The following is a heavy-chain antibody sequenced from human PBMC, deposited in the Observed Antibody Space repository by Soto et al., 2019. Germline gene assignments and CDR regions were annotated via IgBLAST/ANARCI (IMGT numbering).Heavy chain of an antibody. D-gene: IGHD5-12*01. V-gene: IGHV1-58*01. J-gene: IGHJ6*02. CDR2: IVVGSGNT. CDR1: GFTFTSSA. CDR3: AAGGVVVATIFGYYYGMDV. Sequence: QMQLVQSGPEVKKPGTSVKVSCKASGFTFTSSAVQWVRQARGQRLEWIGWIVVGSGNTNYAQKFQERVTITRDMSTSTAYMELSSLRSEDTAVYYCAAGGVVVATIFGYYYGMDVWGQGTTVTVSS.